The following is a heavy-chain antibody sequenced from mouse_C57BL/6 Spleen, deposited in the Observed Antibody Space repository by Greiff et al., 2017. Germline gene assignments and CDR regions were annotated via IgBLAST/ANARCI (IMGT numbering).Heavy chain of an antibody. V-gene: IGHV3-8*01. CDR1: GYSITSDY. J-gene: IGHJ1*03. CDR2: ISYSGST. D-gene: IGHD1-1*01. CDR3: ARSGHYYGSSLYWYFDV. Sequence: EVMLVESGPGLAKPSQTLSLTCSVTGYSITSDYWNWIRKFPGNKLEYMGYISYSGSTYYNPSLKSRISITRDTSKNQYYLQLNSVTTEDTATYYCARSGHYYGSSLYWYFDVWGTGTTVTVSS.